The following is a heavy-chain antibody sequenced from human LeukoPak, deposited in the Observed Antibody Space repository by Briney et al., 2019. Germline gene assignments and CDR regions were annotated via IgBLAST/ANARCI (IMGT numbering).Heavy chain of an antibody. CDR2: IIPIFGTA. CDR3: ATLTTVPAKDFDY. V-gene: IGHV1-69*13. J-gene: IGHJ4*02. Sequence: ASVKVSCKASGGTFSSYAISWVRQAPGQGLEWMGGIIPIFGTANYAQKFQGRVTITADESTSTAYMELSSLRSEDTAVYYCATLTTVPAKDFDYWGQGTLVTVSS. CDR1: GGTFSSYA. D-gene: IGHD4-11*01.